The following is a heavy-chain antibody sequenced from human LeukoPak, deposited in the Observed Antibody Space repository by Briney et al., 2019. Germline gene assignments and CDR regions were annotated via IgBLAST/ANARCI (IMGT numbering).Heavy chain of an antibody. D-gene: IGHD1-7*01. CDR1: GFTFSSYA. CDR2: ISYDGSNK. Sequence: GGSLRLSCAASGFTFSSYAMHWVRQAPGKGLEWVAVISYDGSNKYYADSVKGRFTISRDNSKNTLYLQMNSLRAEDTAVYYCARDPHPRGTGTIDYWGQGTLVTVSS. CDR3: ARDPHPRGTGTIDY. J-gene: IGHJ4*02. V-gene: IGHV3-30*01.